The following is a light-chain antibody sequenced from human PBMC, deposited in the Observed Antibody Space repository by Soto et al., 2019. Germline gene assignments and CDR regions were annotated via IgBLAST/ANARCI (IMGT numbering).Light chain of an antibody. CDR1: SSDIGDYNY. CDR3: SSYTSSITYV. Sequence: QSVLTQPASVSVSPGQSITISCTGTSSDIGDYNYVSWYQQRPEKAPELMIYGVNNRPPGVSNRFSGSKSGNTASLTISGLQAEDEADYYCSSYTSSITYVFGTGTKVTVL. J-gene: IGLJ1*01. V-gene: IGLV2-14*01. CDR2: GVN.